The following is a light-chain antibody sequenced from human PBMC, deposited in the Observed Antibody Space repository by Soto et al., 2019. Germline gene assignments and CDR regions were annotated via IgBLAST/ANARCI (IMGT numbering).Light chain of an antibody. V-gene: IGKV3-15*01. J-gene: IGKJ2*03. CDR3: HHYENWPYS. Sequence: EIVMAQSPATLSVSPGERAILSCRASQSVSSNLAWYQQKPGQAPRLLIYGASTRTNSVTARFSGSGSGTEFTLTISSLQSEEFDVYYCHHYENWPYSFGQGTHLEI. CDR1: QSVSSN. CDR2: GAS.